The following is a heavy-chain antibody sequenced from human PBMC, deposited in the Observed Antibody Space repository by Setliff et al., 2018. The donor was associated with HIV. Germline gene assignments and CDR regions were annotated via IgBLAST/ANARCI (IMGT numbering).Heavy chain of an antibody. Sequence: SETLSLTCSVSGASVTSISHYWGWSRQPPGKGLEWIGSIYYGGNTYSNPSLRSRLSISLDTSKNHFSLELYSVTAADTAVYYCATHYGSGSYCNCWGQGMLVTVSS. V-gene: IGHV4-39*01. J-gene: IGHJ4*02. CDR1: GASVTSISHY. CDR3: ATHYGSGSYCNC. D-gene: IGHD3-10*01. CDR2: IYYGGNT.